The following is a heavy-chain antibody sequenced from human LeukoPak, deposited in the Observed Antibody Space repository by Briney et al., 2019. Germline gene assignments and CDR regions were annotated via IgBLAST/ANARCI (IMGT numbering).Heavy chain of an antibody. V-gene: IGHV1-2*02. D-gene: IGHD3-10*01. J-gene: IGHJ4*02. CDR2: INPNSGGT. Sequence: ASVKVSCKASGYTFTGCYMHWVRQAPGQGLEWMGWINPNSGGTNYAQKFQGRVTMTRDTSISTAYMELSRLRSDDTAVYYCARMTEKVSGFGFWGQGTLVTVSS. CDR3: ARMTEKVSGFGF. CDR1: GYTFTGCY.